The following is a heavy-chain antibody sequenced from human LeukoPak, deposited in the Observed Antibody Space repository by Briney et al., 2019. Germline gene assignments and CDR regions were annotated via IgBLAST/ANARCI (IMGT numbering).Heavy chain of an antibody. CDR2: IYSGGST. J-gene: IGHJ4*02. V-gene: IGHV3-53*01. CDR3: ARRGDGGRSFDH. D-gene: IGHD4-23*01. Sequence: PGGSLRLSCATSGFSFSNAWMNWVRQAPGKGLEWVSVIYSGGSTYYADSVKGRFTISRDDSDNTLYLQMNSLRAEDTAVYYCARRGDGGRSFDHWGQGTQVTVSS. CDR1: GFSFSNAW.